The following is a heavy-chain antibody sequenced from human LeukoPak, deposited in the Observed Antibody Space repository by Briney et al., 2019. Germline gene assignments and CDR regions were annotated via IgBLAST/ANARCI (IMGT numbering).Heavy chain of an antibody. J-gene: IGHJ6*03. CDR1: GGSFSGYY. CDR2: INHIGST. V-gene: IGHV4-34*01. D-gene: IGHD3-10*01. Sequence: SETLSLTCAVYGGSFSGYYWSWIRQPPGKGLEWIGEINHIGSTNYNPYLKSRVTISVDTSKNQFSLKLSSVTAADTAVYYCARAGPRVYGSGSSRPYYMDVWGKGTTVTISS. CDR3: ARAGPRVYGSGSSRPYYMDV.